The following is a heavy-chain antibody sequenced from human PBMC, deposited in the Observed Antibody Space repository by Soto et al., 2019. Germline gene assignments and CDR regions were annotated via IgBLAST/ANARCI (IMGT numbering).Heavy chain of an antibody. CDR1: GFTVSSNY. V-gene: IGHV3-66*01. CDR3: ARVGEDYGDSSDY. Sequence: DVQLVESGGGLVQPGGSLRLSCAASGFTVSSNYMSWVRQAPGKGLEWVSVLYSDDTTYYTDSVKGRFTTSRDNSKNTLYLQMNSLRVEDTAVYYCARVGEDYGDSSDYWGQGTLVTVSS. J-gene: IGHJ4*02. CDR2: LYSDDTT. D-gene: IGHD4-17*01.